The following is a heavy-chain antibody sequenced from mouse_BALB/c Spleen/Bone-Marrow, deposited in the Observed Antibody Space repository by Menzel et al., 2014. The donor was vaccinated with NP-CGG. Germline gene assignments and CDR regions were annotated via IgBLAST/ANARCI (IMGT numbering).Heavy chain of an antibody. CDR3: ANYYYGSSLFAY. D-gene: IGHD1-1*01. J-gene: IGHJ3*01. CDR1: GFNIKDTY. CDR2: IDPANGNT. Sequence: VQLKQSGAELVKPVASVKLSCTASGFNIKDTYMHWVKQRPEQGLEWIGRIDPANGNTKYDPKFQGKATITADTSSNTAYLQLSSLTSEDTAVYYCANYYYGSSLFAYWGQGTLVTVSA. V-gene: IGHV14-3*02.